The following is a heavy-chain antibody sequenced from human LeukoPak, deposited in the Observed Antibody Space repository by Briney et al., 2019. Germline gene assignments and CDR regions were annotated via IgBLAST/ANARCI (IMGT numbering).Heavy chain of an antibody. CDR2: MNPNSGNT. J-gene: IGHJ4*02. CDR3: ARGHSVDTAMLRDDY. V-gene: IGHV1-8*01. Sequence: ASVKVSCKASGYTFTSYDINWVRQATGQGLEWMGWMNPNSGNTGYAQKFQGRVTMTRNTSISTACMELSSLRSEDTAVYYCARGHSVDTAMLRDDYWGQGTLVTVSS. CDR1: GYTFTSYD. D-gene: IGHD5-18*01.